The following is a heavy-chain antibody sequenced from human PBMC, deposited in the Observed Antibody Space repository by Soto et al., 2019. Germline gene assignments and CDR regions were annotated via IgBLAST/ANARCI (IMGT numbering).Heavy chain of an antibody. CDR1: GGSFSGYY. V-gene: IGHV4-34*01. J-gene: IGHJ6*03. CDR2: INHSGST. Sequence: PSETLSLTCAVYGGSFSGYYWSWIRQPPGKGLEWIGEINHSGSTNYNPSLKSRVTISVDTSKNQFSLKLSSVTAADTAVYYCARGKGYCSGGSCYMDVWGKGTTVTVSS. CDR3: ARGKGYCSGGSCYMDV. D-gene: IGHD2-15*01.